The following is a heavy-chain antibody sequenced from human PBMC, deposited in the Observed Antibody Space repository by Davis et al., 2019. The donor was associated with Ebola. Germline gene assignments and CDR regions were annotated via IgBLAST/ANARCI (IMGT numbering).Heavy chain of an antibody. J-gene: IGHJ4*02. Sequence: GESLKISCAASGFTFSDHYMSWIRQAPGKGLEWVSYISGTRTTIYYADSVKGRFTISRDNAKNSLYLQMNSLRAEDTAVYYCAREPRITMVQVDYWGQGTLVTVSS. D-gene: IGHD3-10*01. CDR2: ISGTRTTI. V-gene: IGHV3-11*04. CDR1: GFTFSDHY. CDR3: AREPRITMVQVDY.